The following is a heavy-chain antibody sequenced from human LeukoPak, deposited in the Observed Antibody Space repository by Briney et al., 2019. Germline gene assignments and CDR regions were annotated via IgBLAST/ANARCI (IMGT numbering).Heavy chain of an antibody. J-gene: IGHJ4*02. CDR3: AKDLVFFDY. V-gene: IGHV3-20*04. CDR2: INWNGGSI. CDR1: GFTFYDYG. D-gene: IGHD1-14*01. Sequence: GGSLRLSCAASGFTFYDYGMSWVRQAPGKGLEWVSGINWNGGSIGYADSVKGRFTISRDNAKNSLYLQMNSLRAEDTAVYYCAKDLVFFDYWGQGTLVTVSS.